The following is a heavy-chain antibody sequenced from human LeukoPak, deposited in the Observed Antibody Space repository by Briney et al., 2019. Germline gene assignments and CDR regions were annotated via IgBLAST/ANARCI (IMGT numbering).Heavy chain of an antibody. D-gene: IGHD5-18*01. J-gene: IGHJ3*02. CDR3: ARVLGYSYGNDAFDI. CDR2: ISYDGSNK. V-gene: IGHV3-30*03. CDR1: GFTFSSYG. Sequence: GGSLRLSCAASGFTFSSYGMHWVRQAPGKGLEWVAVISYDGSNKYYADSVKGRFTISRDNSKNTLYLQMNSLRAEDTAVYYCARVLGYSYGNDAFDIWGQGTMVTVSS.